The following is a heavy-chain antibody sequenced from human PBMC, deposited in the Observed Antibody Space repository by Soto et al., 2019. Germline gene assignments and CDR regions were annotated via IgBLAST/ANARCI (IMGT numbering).Heavy chain of an antibody. CDR1: GYTFIIYG. CDR3: ARGGYFYDSSGYPEYYFDY. V-gene: IGHV1-18*01. D-gene: IGHD3-22*01. Sequence: QVQLMQSGAEVKKPGASVKVSCKASGYTFIIYGISWVRQAPGQGLEWMGWMSADNGNTNYAQNSQGRVTMTTDKSTSTAYKELRSLRSDDTAVYYCARGGYFYDSSGYPEYYFDYCGQGTLVTVSS. CDR2: MSADNGNT. J-gene: IGHJ4*02.